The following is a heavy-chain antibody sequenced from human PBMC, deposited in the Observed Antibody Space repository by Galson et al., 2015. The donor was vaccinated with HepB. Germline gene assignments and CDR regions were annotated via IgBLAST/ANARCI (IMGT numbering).Heavy chain of an antibody. V-gene: IGHV3-74*01. D-gene: IGHD1-26*01. J-gene: IGHJ4*02. Sequence: SLRLSCAASGFTFTSYWMHWVRQAPGKGLVWVSRINSDGISTAYADSVKGRFTISRDNAKNTLFLQMNSLRVEDTAVYYCARDVGSDLLPFDYWGPGTLVTVSS. CDR3: ARDVGSDLLPFDY. CDR1: GFTFTSYW. CDR2: INSDGIST.